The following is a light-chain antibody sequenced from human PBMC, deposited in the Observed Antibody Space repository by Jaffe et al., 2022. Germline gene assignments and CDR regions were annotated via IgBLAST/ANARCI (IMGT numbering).Light chain of an antibody. Sequence: DIQLTQSPSSLSASVGDRVTITCRASQSISTYLSWYQQTQGKAPKLLMFGASSLQSGVPSRFTVSGSGTDFTLTITDLQPEDFATYSCQQSYSTPYTFGQGTKLEI. V-gene: IGKV1-39*01. CDR2: GAS. CDR3: QQSYSTPYT. CDR1: QSISTY. J-gene: IGKJ2*01.